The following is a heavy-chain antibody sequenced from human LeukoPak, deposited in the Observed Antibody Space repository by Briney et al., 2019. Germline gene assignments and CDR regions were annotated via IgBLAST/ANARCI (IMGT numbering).Heavy chain of an antibody. V-gene: IGHV3-53*01. CDR1: GFTVSSNY. D-gene: IGHD4-17*01. Sequence: GGSLRLSCAASGFTVSSNYMSWVRQAPGKGLEWVSVSYSGGSTYYADSVKGRFTISRDNSKNTLYLQMSSLRAEDTAVYYCAVSDYGDDGWVYWGQGTLVTVSS. CDR2: SYSGGST. CDR3: AVSDYGDDGWVY. J-gene: IGHJ4*02.